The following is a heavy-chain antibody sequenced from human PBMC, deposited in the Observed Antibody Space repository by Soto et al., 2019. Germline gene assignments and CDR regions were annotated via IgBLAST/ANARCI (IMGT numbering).Heavy chain of an antibody. CDR2: IGASGDIT. J-gene: IGHJ4*02. CDR3: AKDDFTDRGDDYFDY. Sequence: PGGSLQLSCAASRFSFTNFAMSWVRQAPGKGLEWVAGIGASGDITWYADSVKGRLSISRDNSKNTLYLQLNSLRFEDTAVYYCAKDDFTDRGDDYFDYWGPGTLVTVSS. D-gene: IGHD2-21*02. CDR1: RFSFTNFA. V-gene: IGHV3-23*01.